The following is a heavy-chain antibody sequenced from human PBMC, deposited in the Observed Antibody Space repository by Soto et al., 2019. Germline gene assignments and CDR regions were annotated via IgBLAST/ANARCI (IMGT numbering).Heavy chain of an antibody. CDR1: GYTFTSHY. Sequence: WASVKVSCKASGYTFTSHYMHWVRQAPGQGLEWMGIINPSGGSTTYAQKFQGRVTMTRDTSTSTVYMELSSLRSEDTAVYYCARDQVAGTYYFDYWGQGTLATVSS. CDR3: ARDQVAGTYYFDY. CDR2: INPSGGST. J-gene: IGHJ4*02. D-gene: IGHD2-15*01. V-gene: IGHV1-46*01.